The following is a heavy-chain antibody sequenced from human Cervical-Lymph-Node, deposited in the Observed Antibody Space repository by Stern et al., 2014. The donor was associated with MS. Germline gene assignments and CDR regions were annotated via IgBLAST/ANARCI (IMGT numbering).Heavy chain of an antibody. CDR3: ARGNWNYEGMGY. D-gene: IGHD1-7*01. CDR1: GFTFSNYG. J-gene: IGHJ4*02. CDR2: IWYDGNKK. V-gene: IGHV3-33*01. Sequence: VQLEGSGGGVVQPGRSLRLSCAASGFTFSNYGMHWVRQAPGKGLEWLAVIWYDGNKKYYADSVKGRFTISRDNSKNTLFLQMSSLTAEDTALYYCARGNWNYEGMGYWGQGTLVTVSS.